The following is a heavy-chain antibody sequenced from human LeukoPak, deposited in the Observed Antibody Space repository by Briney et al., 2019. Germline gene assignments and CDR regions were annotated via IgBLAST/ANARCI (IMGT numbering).Heavy chain of an antibody. CDR1: GGYISSSTYY. V-gene: IGHV4-39*01. CDR3: ARNKTITAAGTFDY. J-gene: IGHJ4*02. Sequence: PSETLSLTCTGSGGYISSSTYYWGWIRQPPGKGLEWIGSLYNSASTHYNPSLKSRVTMAVDTSKNQFSLKLRSVTAADTAIYYCARNKTITAAGTFDYWGQGTLVTVSS. CDR2: LYNSAST. D-gene: IGHD6-13*01.